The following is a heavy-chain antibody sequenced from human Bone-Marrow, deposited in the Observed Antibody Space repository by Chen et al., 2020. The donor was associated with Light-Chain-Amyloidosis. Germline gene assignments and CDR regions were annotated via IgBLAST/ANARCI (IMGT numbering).Heavy chain of an antibody. CDR2: ISYDGNNK. V-gene: IGHV3-30*18. CDR3: VKTYNDFWSGTPNYYYYMDV. J-gene: IGHJ6*03. Sequence: GLEWVAVISYDGNNKYYAESVKGRFTISRDNSKKTLHLEIDSLRADDTAVYYCVKTYNDFWSGTPNYYYYMDVWGKGTTVTVSS. D-gene: IGHD3-3*01.